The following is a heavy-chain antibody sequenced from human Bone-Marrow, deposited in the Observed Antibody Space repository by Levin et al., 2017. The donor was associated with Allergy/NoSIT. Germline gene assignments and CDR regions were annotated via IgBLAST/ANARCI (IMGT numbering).Heavy chain of an antibody. CDR2: IYYSGST. J-gene: IGHJ4*02. CDR1: GGSISSSSYY. CDR3: ARQGSWGSSYDY. D-gene: IGHD6-13*01. Sequence: KTSETLSLTCTVSGGSISSSSYYWGWIRQPPGKGLEWIGSIYYSGSTYYNPSLKSRVTISVDTSKNQFSLKLSSVTAADTAVYYCARQGSWGSSYDYWGQGTLVTVSS. V-gene: IGHV4-39*01.